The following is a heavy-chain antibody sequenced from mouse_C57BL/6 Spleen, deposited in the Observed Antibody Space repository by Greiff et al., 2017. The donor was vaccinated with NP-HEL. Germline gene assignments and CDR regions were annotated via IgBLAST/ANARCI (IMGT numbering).Heavy chain of an antibody. CDR3: ARGYDGYHYAMDY. D-gene: IGHD2-3*01. CDR2: IDPSDSET. V-gene: IGHV1-52*01. J-gene: IGHJ4*01. CDR1: GYTFTSYW. Sequence: VQLQQPGAELVRPGSSVKLSCKASGYTFTSYWMHWVKQRPIQGLEWIGNIDPSDSETHYNQKFKDKATLTVDKSSSTAYMQLSSLTSEDSAVYYCARGYDGYHYAMDYWGQGTSVTVSS.